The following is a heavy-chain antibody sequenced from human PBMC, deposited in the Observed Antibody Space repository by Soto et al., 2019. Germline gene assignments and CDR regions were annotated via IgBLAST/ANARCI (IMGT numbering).Heavy chain of an antibody. CDR3: ARHREQHYYYYGMDV. CDR2: IYPGDSDT. V-gene: IGHV5-51*01. Sequence: PGESLKISCKGSGYSFTSYWIGWVRQMPGKGLEWMGIIYPGDSDTRYSPSFQGQVTTSADKSISTAYLQWSSLKASDTAMYYCARHREQHYYYYGMDVWGQGTTVTVSS. CDR1: GYSFTSYW. D-gene: IGHD2-21*01. J-gene: IGHJ6*02.